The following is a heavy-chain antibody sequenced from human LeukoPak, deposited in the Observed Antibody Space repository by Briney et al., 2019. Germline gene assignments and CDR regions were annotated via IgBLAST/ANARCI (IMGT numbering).Heavy chain of an antibody. CDR1: GFTFSSYA. CDR2: ISYDGSNK. Sequence: HPGGSLRPSCAASGFTFSSYAMHWVRQAPGKGLEWVAVISYDGSNKYYADSVKGRFTISRDNSKNTLYLQMNSLRAEDTAVYYCARDPNIKQRGYYFDYWGQGTLVTVSS. CDR3: ARDPNIKQRGYYFDY. V-gene: IGHV3-30-3*01. D-gene: IGHD2/OR15-2a*01. J-gene: IGHJ4*02.